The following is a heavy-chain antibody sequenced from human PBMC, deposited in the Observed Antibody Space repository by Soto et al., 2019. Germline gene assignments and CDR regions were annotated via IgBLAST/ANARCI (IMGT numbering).Heavy chain of an antibody. CDR2: IWYDGSNK. J-gene: IGHJ6*02. CDR1: GFTFSSYG. CDR3: ARDCSGGSCRYGMDV. Sequence: QVQLVESGGGVVQPGRSLRLSCAASGFTFSSYGMHWVHQAPGKGLEWVADIWYDGSNKYYADSVKGRFTISSDNSKNTLYLQMNSLRAEATAVYYCARDCSGGSCRYGMDVWGQGTTVTVSS. D-gene: IGHD2-15*01. V-gene: IGHV3-33*01.